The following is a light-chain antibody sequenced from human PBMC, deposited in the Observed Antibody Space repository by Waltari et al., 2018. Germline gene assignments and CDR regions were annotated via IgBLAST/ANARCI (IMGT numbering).Light chain of an antibody. CDR1: QSVSSNF. J-gene: IGKJ1*01. Sequence: EIVLTQSPGTLSLSPGERATLSCRASQSVSSNFLAWYQQKPGQAPRLLIHGASSRATGIPDRFSGSGSGTDFTLTISRLEPEDFAVYYCQQYGSFWTFGQGTKVEIK. CDR2: GAS. V-gene: IGKV3-20*01. CDR3: QQYGSFWT.